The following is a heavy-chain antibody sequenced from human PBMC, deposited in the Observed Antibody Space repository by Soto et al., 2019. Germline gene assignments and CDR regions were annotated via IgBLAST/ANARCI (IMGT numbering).Heavy chain of an antibody. Sequence: ASVKVSCKASGYTFTTYGISWVRQAPGQGLEWMGWVSGSNGNTDYAQKLQGRATMTTDTSTSTAYMELRSLRSDDTAVYYCARDFWESGGSWFDTFDIWGQGTMVTVSS. CDR1: GYTFTTYG. CDR3: ARDFWESGGSWFDTFDI. J-gene: IGHJ3*02. V-gene: IGHV1-18*01. CDR2: VSGSNGNT. D-gene: IGHD6-13*01.